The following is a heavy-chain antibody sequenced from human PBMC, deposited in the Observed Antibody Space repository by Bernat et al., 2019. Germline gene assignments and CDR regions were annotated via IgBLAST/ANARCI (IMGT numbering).Heavy chain of an antibody. V-gene: IGHV4-34*01. D-gene: IGHD3-9*01. Sequence: QVQLQQWGAGLLKPSETLSLTCAVYGGSFSGYYWSWIRQPPGKGLEWIGEINHCGSTNYNPSLKSRVTISVDTSKNQFSLKLSSVTAADTAVYYCAIRYFDWLLRRADAFDIWGQGTMVTVSS. CDR1: GGSFSGYY. CDR3: AIRYFDWLLRRADAFDI. CDR2: INHCGST. J-gene: IGHJ3*02.